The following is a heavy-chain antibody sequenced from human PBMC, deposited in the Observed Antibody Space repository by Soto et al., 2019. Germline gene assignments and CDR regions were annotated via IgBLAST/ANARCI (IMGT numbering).Heavy chain of an antibody. CDR3: AKVDCGSSGCRLIDY. D-gene: IGHD2-2*01. V-gene: IGHV3-23*01. CDR2: ITGNGETT. CDR1: GFTFINHA. Sequence: HPGGSLRLSCAGSGFTFINHAMNWVRQAPGKGLEWVTGITGNGETTNYADSVKGRFTISRDNSKNTLYLQMNSLRAEDTAVYYCAKVDCGSSGCRLIDYWGQGTLVTVSS. J-gene: IGHJ4*02.